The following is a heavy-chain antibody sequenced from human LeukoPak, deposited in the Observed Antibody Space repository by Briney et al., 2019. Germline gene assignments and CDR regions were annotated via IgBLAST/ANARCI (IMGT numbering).Heavy chain of an antibody. J-gene: IGHJ3*02. CDR3: ARDFYDSSGYDHDAFDI. Sequence: SETLSLTCTVSGGSISSYYWSWIRQPPGKGLEWIGYIYYSGSTNYNPSLKSRVTISVDTSKNQFSLKLSSVTAADTAVYYCARDFYDSSGYDHDAFDIWGQGTMVTVSS. V-gene: IGHV4-59*12. CDR2: IYYSGST. D-gene: IGHD3-22*01. CDR1: GGSISSYY.